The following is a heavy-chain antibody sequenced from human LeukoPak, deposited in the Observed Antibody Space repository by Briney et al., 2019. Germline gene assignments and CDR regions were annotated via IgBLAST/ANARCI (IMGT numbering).Heavy chain of an antibody. Sequence: GGSLRLSCVASGLPIGDFAMHWVRQAPGKGLEWVSLISGDGVSTFYANSVKGRFSISRDNSKNSLSLEMNSLRTEDTAMYYCARESGKFDYWGQGTLVAVSS. CDR1: GLPIGDFA. CDR3: ARESGKFDY. CDR2: ISGDGVST. J-gene: IGHJ4*02. V-gene: IGHV3-43*02.